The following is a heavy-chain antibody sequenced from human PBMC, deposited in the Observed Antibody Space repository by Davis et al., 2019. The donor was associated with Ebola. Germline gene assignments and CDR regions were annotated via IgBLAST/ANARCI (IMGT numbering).Heavy chain of an antibody. Sequence: PSETLSLTCTVSGGSISSYYWSWIRQPPGKGLEWIGYIYYSGSTNYNPSLKSRVTISVDTSKNQFSLKLSSVTAADTAVYYCARAGIVVVPAAHWFDPWGQGTLVTVSS. CDR2: IYYSGST. J-gene: IGHJ5*02. D-gene: IGHD2-2*01. CDR1: GGSISSYY. V-gene: IGHV4-59*01. CDR3: ARAGIVVVPAAHWFDP.